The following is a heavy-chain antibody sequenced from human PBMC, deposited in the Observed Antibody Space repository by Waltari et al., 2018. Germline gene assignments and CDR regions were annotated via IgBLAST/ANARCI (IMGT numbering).Heavy chain of an antibody. CDR1: GGTLRRYA. Sequence: VQLVQSGAEVKKPVSSVMVSFKVSGGTLRRYALSWLRQAPGQGLEWMGGIIPIFGTAKYEQKFQGRVTITADKSTSTAYMELSSMRSEDTAVYYCARDQIGFLEWLDAFDIWGQGTMVTVSS. CDR3: ARDQIGFLEWLDAFDI. J-gene: IGHJ3*02. D-gene: IGHD3-3*01. V-gene: IGHV1-69*14. CDR2: IIPIFGTA.